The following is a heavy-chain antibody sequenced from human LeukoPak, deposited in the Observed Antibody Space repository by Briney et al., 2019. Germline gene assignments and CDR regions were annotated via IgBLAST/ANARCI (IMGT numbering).Heavy chain of an antibody. CDR1: GGSFSGYY. J-gene: IGHJ6*02. D-gene: IGHD2-2*01. CDR3: ARGRVRGYCSSTSCYYYCGMDV. V-gene: IGHV4-34*01. Sequence: SETLSLTCDVYGGSFSGYYWSWIRQPPGKGLEWIGEINHSGSTNYNPSLKSRVTISVDTSKNQFSLKLSSVTAADTAVYYCARGRVRGYCSSTSCYYYCGMDVWGQGTTVTVSS. CDR2: INHSGST.